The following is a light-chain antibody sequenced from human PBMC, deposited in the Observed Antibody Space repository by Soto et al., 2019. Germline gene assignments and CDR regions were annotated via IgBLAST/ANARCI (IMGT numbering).Light chain of an antibody. CDR3: QHYDSSRWT. Sequence: EIGLTQSPGTLSLSPGERATLSCRASQSVSSTYLTWYQQKPGQAPRLLIYEASRRATGIPDRFSGSGSGTDFSLTISRLEPEDFAVYYCQHYDSSRWTFGLGTKVEIK. CDR2: EAS. V-gene: IGKV3-20*01. CDR1: QSVSSTY. J-gene: IGKJ1*01.